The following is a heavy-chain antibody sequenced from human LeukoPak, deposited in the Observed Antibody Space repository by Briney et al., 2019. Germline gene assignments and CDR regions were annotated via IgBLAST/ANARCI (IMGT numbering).Heavy chain of an antibody. CDR1: GFTFSSYG. CDR2: IWYDGSNK. V-gene: IGHV3-33*01. CDR3: ARDALGRGYYYATLDY. Sequence: GGSLRLSCAASGFTFSSYGMHWVRQAPGKGLEWVAVIWYDGSNKYYADSVKGRFTISRDNSKITLYLQMNSLRAEDTAVYYCARDALGRGYYYATLDYWGQGTLVTVSS. D-gene: IGHD3-22*01. J-gene: IGHJ4*02.